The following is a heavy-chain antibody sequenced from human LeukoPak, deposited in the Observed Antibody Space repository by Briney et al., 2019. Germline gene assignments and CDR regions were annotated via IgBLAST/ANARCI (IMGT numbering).Heavy chain of an antibody. D-gene: IGHD2-2*02. CDR2: IIPIFGTA. J-gene: IGHJ6*03. CDR1: GGTFSSYA. CDR3: ARGDNIVVVPAAIRDYYYYYMDV. V-gene: IGHV1-69*05. Sequence: GASVEVSCKASGGTFSSYAISWVRQAPGQGLEWMGGIIPIFGTANYAQKFQGRVTITTDESTSTAYMELSSLRSEDTAVYYCARGDNIVVVPAAIRDYYYYYMDVWGKGTTVTVSS.